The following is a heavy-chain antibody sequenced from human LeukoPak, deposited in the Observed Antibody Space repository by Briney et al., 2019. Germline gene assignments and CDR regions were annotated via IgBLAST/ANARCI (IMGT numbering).Heavy chain of an antibody. V-gene: IGHV3-64*01. Sequence: GGSLRLSCAASGFTFSSYAMHWVRQAPGKGLEYVSAISSNGGSTYYANSVKGRFTISRDNSKNTLYLQMGSLRAEDMAVYYCARNDCDSSGFVDYWGQGTLVTVSS. J-gene: IGHJ4*02. CDR3: ARNDCDSSGFVDY. CDR1: GFTFSSYA. D-gene: IGHD3-22*01. CDR2: ISSNGGST.